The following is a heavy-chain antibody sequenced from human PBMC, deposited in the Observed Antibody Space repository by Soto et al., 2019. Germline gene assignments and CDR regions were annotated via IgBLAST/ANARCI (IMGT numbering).Heavy chain of an antibody. CDR2: IFWDDDR. J-gene: IGHJ5*02. CDR1: GFSLTTSGVG. Sequence: QITLKESGPTLVKPTQTLTLTCTFAGFSLTTSGVGVGWIRQPPGKALEWLAVIFWDDDRRYSQSLKSRLTFTKDSSKNPPRHTIKDKSHVDTLKYYRTPRPGPGYWFDPGRQEPLVTV. V-gene: IGHV2-5*02. CDR3: TPRPGPGYWFDP.